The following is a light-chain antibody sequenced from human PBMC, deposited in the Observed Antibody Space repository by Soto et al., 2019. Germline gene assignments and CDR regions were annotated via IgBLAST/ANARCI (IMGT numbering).Light chain of an antibody. Sequence: QSVVTQPPSVPGSPGQSVTISCTGTSTDFVSYNRVSWYQQPPGTAPKLIIYEASNRPSGVPDRFSGSKSGNTASLTISGLQAADEADYYCSLYTSENTYVFGTGTKVTVL. CDR3: SLYTSENTYV. V-gene: IGLV2-18*01. CDR2: EAS. J-gene: IGLJ1*01. CDR1: STDFVSYNR.